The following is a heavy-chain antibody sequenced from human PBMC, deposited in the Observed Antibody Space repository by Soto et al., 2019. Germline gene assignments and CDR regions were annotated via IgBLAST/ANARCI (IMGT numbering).Heavy chain of an antibody. J-gene: IGHJ4*02. D-gene: IGHD2-15*01. CDR3: ARGLAVVVVAASNLFDY. CDR1: GGSFSGYY. V-gene: IGHV4-34*01. CDR2: INHSGST. Sequence: QVQLQQWGAGLLKPSETLSLTCAVYGGSFSGYYWSWIRQPPGKGLEGIGEINHSGSTNYNPSLKSRVTISVDTSKNQFSLKLSSVTAADTAVYYCARGLAVVVVAASNLFDYWGQGTLVTVSS.